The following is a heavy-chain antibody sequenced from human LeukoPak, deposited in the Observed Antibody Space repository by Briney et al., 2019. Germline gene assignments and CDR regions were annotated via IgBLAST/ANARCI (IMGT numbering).Heavy chain of an antibody. J-gene: IGHJ2*01. Sequence: PSETLSLTCAVSGGSISSGGYSWSWIRQPPGKGLEWIGYIYYSGSTYYNPSLKSRVTISVDTSKNQFSLKLSSVTAADTAVYYCARGMTSYWYFDLWGRGTLVTVSS. CDR3: ARGMTSYWYFDL. CDR2: IYYSGST. CDR1: GGSISSGGYS. V-gene: IGHV4-30-4*07.